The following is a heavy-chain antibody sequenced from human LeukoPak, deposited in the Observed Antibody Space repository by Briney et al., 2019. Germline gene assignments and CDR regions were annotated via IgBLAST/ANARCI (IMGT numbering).Heavy chain of an antibody. D-gene: IGHD3-22*01. CDR3: ARVVLPYYYDSSGGGAFDI. CDR1: GFTFSDYY. J-gene: IGHJ3*02. Sequence: PGGSLRLSCAASGFTFSDYYMSWIRRAPGKGLEWVSYISSSGSTIYYADSVKGRFTSSRDNAKNSLYLQMNSLRAEDTAVYYCARVVLPYYYDSSGGGAFDIWGQGTMVTVSS. V-gene: IGHV3-11*01. CDR2: ISSSGSTI.